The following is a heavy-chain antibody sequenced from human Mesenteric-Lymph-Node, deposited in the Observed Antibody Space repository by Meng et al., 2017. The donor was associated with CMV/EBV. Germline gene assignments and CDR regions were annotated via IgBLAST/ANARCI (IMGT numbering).Heavy chain of an antibody. CDR3: APCVGSGSSNWFDP. D-gene: IGHD3-10*01. CDR1: GGSSSGSY. CDR2: IHDRGST. J-gene: IGHJ5*02. Sequence: AQFTEWWAGVVEAWGAPPLTSAGNGGSSSGSYWNWIRQPPGKGLEWIGEIHDRGSTNYNPSDYSRVSISVDTSKNQFSLKVTSVTAADTAVYYCAPCVGSGSSNWFDPWCQGTLVTVSS. V-gene: IGHV4-34*01.